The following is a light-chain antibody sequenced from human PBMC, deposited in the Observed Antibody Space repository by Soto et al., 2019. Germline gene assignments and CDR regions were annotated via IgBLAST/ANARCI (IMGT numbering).Light chain of an antibody. CDR1: QTISNW. CDR2: DAS. J-gene: IGKJ5*01. Sequence: RASQTISNWLAWYQQKPGKAPTLLIYDASTLERGVPSRFSGAGGGTKPADSIDRLQPDELATYYGQLYHPFSINFGQGRRLEIK. CDR3: QLYHPFSIN. V-gene: IGKV1-5*01.